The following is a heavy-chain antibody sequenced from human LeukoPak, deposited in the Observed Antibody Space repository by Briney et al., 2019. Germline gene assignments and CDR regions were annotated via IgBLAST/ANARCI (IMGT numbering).Heavy chain of an antibody. CDR3: SAERITLVRGIIWDDF. D-gene: IGHD3-10*01. Sequence: PGGSLRLSCAASGFTFSTYNMNWVRQGPGKGLEWVGRIKKTTDGGTTDYAAPVKGRLIISRDDSKNTVYLQMNSLKTEDTAVYYCSAERITLVRGIIWDDFWGQGTLVTVSS. CDR2: IKKTTDGGTT. J-gene: IGHJ4*02. CDR1: GFTFSTYN. V-gene: IGHV3-15*01.